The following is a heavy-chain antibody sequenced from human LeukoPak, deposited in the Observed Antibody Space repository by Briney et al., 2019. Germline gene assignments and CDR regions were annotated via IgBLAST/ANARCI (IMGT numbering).Heavy chain of an antibody. V-gene: IGHV5-51*01. D-gene: IGHD6-19*01. CDR1: GYSFTSYC. J-gene: IGHJ6*02. CDR3: VSHTGIAVAGKYYYYGMDV. Sequence: GEWLKISCNGSGYSFTSYCIGWVRHMPGKGLEWMGIIYPGDSDTRYSPSFQGRVSISAEKYISTAYLQWSSLKAADTAMYYCVSHTGIAVAGKYYYYGMDVWGQGTTVTVSS. CDR2: IYPGDSDT.